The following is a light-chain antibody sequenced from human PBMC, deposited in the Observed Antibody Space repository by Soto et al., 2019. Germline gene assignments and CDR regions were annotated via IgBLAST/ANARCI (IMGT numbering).Light chain of an antibody. Sequence: PGERATLSCRASQSVGRRYLAWYQQKPGQAPILLIYDTSERASDIPDRFSGSGSGIDFTLTISRLVPEDFAVYYCQYQGTFGGGTKVEIK. CDR1: QSVGRRY. J-gene: IGKJ4*01. CDR2: DTS. CDR3: QYQGT. V-gene: IGKV3-20*01.